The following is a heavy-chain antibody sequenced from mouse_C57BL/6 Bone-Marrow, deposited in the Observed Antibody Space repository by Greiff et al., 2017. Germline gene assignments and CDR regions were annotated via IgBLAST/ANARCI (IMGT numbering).Heavy chain of an antibody. V-gene: IGHV5-16*01. CDR1: GFTFSDYY. Sequence: EVMLVESEGGLVQPGSSMKLSCTASGFTFSDYYMAWVRQVPEKGLEWVANINYDGSSTYYLDSLKSRFIISRDNAKNILYLQMSSLKSEDTATYYCAREVITTVGATSLDRYFDVWGTGTTVTVSS. J-gene: IGHJ1*03. CDR3: AREVITTVGATSLDRYFDV. D-gene: IGHD1-1*01. CDR2: INYDGSST.